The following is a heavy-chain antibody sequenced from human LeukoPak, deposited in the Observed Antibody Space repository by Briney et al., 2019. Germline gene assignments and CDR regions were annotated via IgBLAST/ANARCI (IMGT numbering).Heavy chain of an antibody. D-gene: IGHD4-11*01. V-gene: IGHV3-48*03. CDR1: RFTFSSYE. CDR2: ISQDGSSI. CDR3: ATISRTVVVSFDY. J-gene: IGHJ4*02. Sequence: RGSLRLSCAASRFTFSSYEMNWVRQAPGRGLQWVSYISQDGSSIYYADSVKGRFTISRDKAKNSLYLQMNSLGVENTAVYYCATISRTVVVSFDYWGQGILVTVSS.